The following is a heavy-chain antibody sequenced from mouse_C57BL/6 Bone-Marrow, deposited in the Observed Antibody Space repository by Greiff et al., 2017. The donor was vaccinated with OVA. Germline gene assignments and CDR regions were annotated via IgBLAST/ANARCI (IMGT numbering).Heavy chain of an antibody. V-gene: IGHV1-61*01. J-gene: IGHJ1*03. CDR2: IYPSDSET. CDR1: GYTFTSYW. D-gene: IGHD1-1*01. Sequence: QVQLQQPGAELVRPGSSVKLSCKASGYTFTSYWMDWVKQRPGQGLEWIGNIYPSDSETHYNQKFKDKATLTVDKSSSTAYMQLSSLTSEDSAVYYCARNYYGSSYEYFDVWGTGTTVTVSS. CDR3: ARNYYGSSYEYFDV.